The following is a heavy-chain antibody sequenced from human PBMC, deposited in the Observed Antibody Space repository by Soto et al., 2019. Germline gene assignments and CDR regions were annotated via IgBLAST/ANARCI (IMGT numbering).Heavy chain of an antibody. CDR3: ANAYCSSTSCRAEYLQH. V-gene: IGHV3-23*01. CDR1: GFTFISYS. D-gene: IGHD2-2*01. J-gene: IGHJ1*01. CDR2: ISGSGGTS. Sequence: PGGSRRLSCSSSGFTFISYSMRWFGEAPGKGLEWVSAISGSGGTSYYADSVKGRFTISRDNSKNTVYLQMNSLRAEDTAVYFCANAYCSSTSCRAEYLQHWGQGTLVTVSS.